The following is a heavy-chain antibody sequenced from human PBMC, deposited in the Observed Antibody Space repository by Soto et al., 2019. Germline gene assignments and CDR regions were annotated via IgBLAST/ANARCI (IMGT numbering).Heavy chain of an antibody. V-gene: IGHV4-34*01. J-gene: IGHJ6*02. CDR2: INHSGST. D-gene: IGHD3-10*01. CDR1: GGSFSGYY. CDR3: ARVTVRGAYYYYGMDV. Sequence: PSETLSLTCAVYGGSFSGYYWSWIRQPPGKGLEWIGEINHSGSTNYNPSLKSRVTISVDTSKNQFSLKLSSVTAADTAVYYCARVTVRGAYYYYGMDVWGQGTTVTVSS.